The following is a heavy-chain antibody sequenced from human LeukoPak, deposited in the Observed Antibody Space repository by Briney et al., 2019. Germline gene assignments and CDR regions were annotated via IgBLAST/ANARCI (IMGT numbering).Heavy chain of an antibody. D-gene: IGHD6-13*01. J-gene: IGHJ3*02. CDR2: ISGSGGRT. CDR3: AKVGAAATHAFDI. Sequence: GGSLRLSCAASGFTFSSYAMSWVRQAPGKGLEWVSGISGSGGRTYYADSVKGRFTISRDNSKNALYLQMHSLRAEDTAVYYCAKVGAAATHAFDIWGQGTMVTVSS. V-gene: IGHV3-23*01. CDR1: GFTFSSYA.